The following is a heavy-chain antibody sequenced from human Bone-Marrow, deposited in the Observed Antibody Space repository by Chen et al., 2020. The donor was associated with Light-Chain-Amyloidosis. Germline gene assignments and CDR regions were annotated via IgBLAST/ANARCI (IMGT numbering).Heavy chain of an antibody. D-gene: IGHD3-22*01. Sequence: QVKLQESGPGLVKPSETLSLTCSVSGGSFTSYHWSWIRQPPGKGLEWIGYIYHSGSTNYNPSHKIRVTISIEKSKNQFSLNLRSVTAADTAVYYCAGHYYDSNAYYTFDYWGQGALVTVSS. CDR3: AGHYYDSNAYYTFDY. V-gene: IGHV4-59*01. CDR1: GGSFTSYH. J-gene: IGHJ4*02. CDR2: IYHSGST.